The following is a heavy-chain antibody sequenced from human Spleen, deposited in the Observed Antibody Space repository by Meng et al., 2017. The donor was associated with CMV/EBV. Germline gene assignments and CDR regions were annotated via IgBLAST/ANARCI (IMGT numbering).Heavy chain of an antibody. CDR2: ISAYNGDT. CDR3: ARGGYNWNPYYFDY. J-gene: IGHJ4*02. Sequence: KASGYIFSNYGISWVRQAPGQGLQWMGWISAYNGDTKYTPNLQGRVTMTRDTSISTAYMELSRLRSDDTAVYYCARGGYNWNPYYFDYWGQGTLVTVSS. D-gene: IGHD1-20*01. CDR1: GYIFSNYG. V-gene: IGHV1-18*01.